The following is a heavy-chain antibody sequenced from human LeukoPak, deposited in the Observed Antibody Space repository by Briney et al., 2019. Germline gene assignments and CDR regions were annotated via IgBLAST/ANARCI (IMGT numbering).Heavy chain of an antibody. CDR3: AKDYCSSTSCYIFDY. CDR1: GFTVSSNY. D-gene: IGHD2-2*02. Sequence: GGSLRLSCAASGFTVSSNYMSWVRQAPGKGLEWVSAISGSGGSTYYADSVKGRFTISRDNSKNTLYLQMNSLRAEDTAVYYCAKDYCSSTSCYIFDYWGQGTLVTVSS. J-gene: IGHJ4*02. V-gene: IGHV3-23*01. CDR2: ISGSGGST.